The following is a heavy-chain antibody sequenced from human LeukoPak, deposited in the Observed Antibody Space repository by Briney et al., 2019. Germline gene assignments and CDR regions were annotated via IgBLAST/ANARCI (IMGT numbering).Heavy chain of an antibody. V-gene: IGHV4-34*01. Sequence: SETLSLTCAVYGGSFSGNYWSWIRQPPGKGLEWIGEINQGGSTNYNPSLKSRVTISVDTSKNQFSLRLSSVTAADTAVYYCARGLEDDYGSEWGQGTLVTVSS. CDR1: GGSFSGNY. J-gene: IGHJ4*02. D-gene: IGHD3-10*01. CDR3: ARGLEDDYGSE. CDR2: INQGGST.